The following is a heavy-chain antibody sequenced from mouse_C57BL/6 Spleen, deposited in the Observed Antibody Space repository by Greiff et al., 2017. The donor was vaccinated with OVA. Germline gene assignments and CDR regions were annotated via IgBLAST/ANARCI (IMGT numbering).Heavy chain of an antibody. D-gene: IGHD1-1*01. J-gene: IGHJ3*01. Sequence: VKLMESGPELVKPGASVKISCKASGYAFSSSWMNWVKQRPGKGLEWIGRIYPGDGDTNYNGKFKGKATLTADKSSSTAYMQLSSLTSEDSAVYFCARLSTVVARGFAYWGQGTLVTVSA. V-gene: IGHV1-82*01. CDR2: IYPGDGDT. CDR3: ARLSTVVARGFAY. CDR1: GYAFSSSW.